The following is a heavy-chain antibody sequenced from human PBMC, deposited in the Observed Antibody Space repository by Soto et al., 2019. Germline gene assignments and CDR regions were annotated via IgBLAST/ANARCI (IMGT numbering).Heavy chain of an antibody. CDR2: IIPIFGTA. V-gene: IGHV1-69*13. CDR1: GGTFSSYA. Sequence: SVKVSCKASGGTFSSYAISWVRQAPGQGLEWMGGIIPIFGTANYAQKFQGRVTITADESTSTAYMELSSLRSEDTAVYYCARTIAARYYYYGMDVWGQGTTVTVSS. CDR3: ARTIAARYYYYGMDV. J-gene: IGHJ6*02. D-gene: IGHD6-13*01.